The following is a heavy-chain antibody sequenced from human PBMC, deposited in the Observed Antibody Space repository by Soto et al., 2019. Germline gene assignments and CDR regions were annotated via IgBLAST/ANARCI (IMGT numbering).Heavy chain of an antibody. CDR1: GYTFTNYG. V-gene: IGHV1-18*01. CDR2: ISTSNSNT. J-gene: IGHJ6*02. CDR3: ARPPQVTRSYYFNGLDV. D-gene: IGHD5-18*01. Sequence: QVQLVQSGGEVKKPGAAVMVSCKASGYTFTNYGISWVRQAPGQGLEWIGWISTSNSNTAYAQKFQDRVTMTTDTSTSTAYMELRSLRPDDTAVYYCARPPQVTRSYYFNGLDVWGQGTTVTVSS.